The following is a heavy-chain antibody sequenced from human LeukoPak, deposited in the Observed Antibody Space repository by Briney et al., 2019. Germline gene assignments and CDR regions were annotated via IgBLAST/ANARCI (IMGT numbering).Heavy chain of an antibody. CDR3: ARHGSSYSFDC. J-gene: IGHJ4*02. D-gene: IGHD6-13*01. CDR1: GGPISNSY. CDR2: IYSNGNT. V-gene: IGHV4-59*08. Sequence: SETLSLTCTVSGGPISNSYWHWIRQPPGKGLEWIAYIYSNGNTNYNPSLKSRVTISLDTSMNQFPLRLSSVTAADTAVYYCARHGSSYSFDCWGQGTLVTVSS.